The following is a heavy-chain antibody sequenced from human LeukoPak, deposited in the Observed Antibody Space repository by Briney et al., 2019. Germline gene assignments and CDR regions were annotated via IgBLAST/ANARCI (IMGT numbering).Heavy chain of an antibody. V-gene: IGHV1-2*02. CDR1: GYTFTGYY. CDR3: ARYKYSNYYDSSAYYYFDF. D-gene: IGHD3-22*01. Sequence: ASVKVSCKASGYTFTGYYMHWVRQAPGQGLEWMGRITPNSDVTNFAQKFQGRVTMTRDTSISTAYMELNRLRSDDTAVYYCARYKYSNYYDSSAYYYFDFWGQGTLVTVSS. J-gene: IGHJ4*02. CDR2: ITPNSDVT.